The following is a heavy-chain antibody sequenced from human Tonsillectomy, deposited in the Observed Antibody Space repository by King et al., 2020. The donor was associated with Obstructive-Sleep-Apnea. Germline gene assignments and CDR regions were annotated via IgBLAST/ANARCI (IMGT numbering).Heavy chain of an antibody. J-gene: IGHJ4*02. D-gene: IGHD2-2*01. Sequence: VQLVESGGGLVQPGGSLRLSCAASGFSFSSYWMTWVRQAPGKGLEWVANIKEDETEKYYVESVKGRFSISRDNAKKLLHMQMNSLSPEYTAVYYCVSGVGYAHGQFHYWGQGTRVTLSS. V-gene: IGHV3-7*03. CDR1: GFSFSSYW. CDR3: VSGVGYAHGQFHY. CDR2: IKEDETEK.